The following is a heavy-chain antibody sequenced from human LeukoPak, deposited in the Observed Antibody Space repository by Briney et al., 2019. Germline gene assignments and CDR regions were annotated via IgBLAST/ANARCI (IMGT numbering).Heavy chain of an antibody. V-gene: IGHV4-31*03. J-gene: IGHJ4*02. Sequence: PSETLSLTCTVSGVSISSGGYYWSWIRQHPGKGLEWIGYIYYSGSTYYNPSLKSRVTISVDTSKNQFSLKLSSVTAADTAVYSCARVRGSYYIYFDYWGQGPLVTVSS. CDR1: GVSISSGGYY. CDR2: IYYSGST. D-gene: IGHD1-26*01. CDR3: ARVRGSYYIYFDY.